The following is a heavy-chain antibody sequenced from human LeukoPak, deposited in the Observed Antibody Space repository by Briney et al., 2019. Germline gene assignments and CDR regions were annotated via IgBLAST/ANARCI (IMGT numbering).Heavy chain of an antibody. V-gene: IGHV4-39*01. J-gene: IGHJ5*02. CDR3: ARVALGGLSFDP. D-gene: IGHD5-12*01. Sequence: PSEALSLTCTVSGGSISSSSYYWGWIRQPPGKGLEWIGSIYYSGSTYYNPSLKSRVTISVDTSKNQFSLKLSSVTAADTAVYYCARVALGGLSFDPWGQGTLVTVSS. CDR2: IYYSGST. CDR1: GGSISSSSYY.